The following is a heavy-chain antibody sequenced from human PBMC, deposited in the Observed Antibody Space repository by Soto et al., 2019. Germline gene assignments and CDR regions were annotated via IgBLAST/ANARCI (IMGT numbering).Heavy chain of an antibody. CDR3: AKERRSPGYCSGGSCSMDV. CDR1: GFTFSSYA. V-gene: IGHV3-23*01. D-gene: IGHD2-15*01. Sequence: EVQLLESGGGLVQPGGSLRLSCAASGFTFSSYAMSWVRQAPGKGLEWVSAISGSGGSTYYADSVKGRFTISRDNSKNTLYLQMNSLRAEDTAVYYCAKERRSPGYCSGGSCSMDVWGKGTTVTVSS. J-gene: IGHJ6*04. CDR2: ISGSGGST.